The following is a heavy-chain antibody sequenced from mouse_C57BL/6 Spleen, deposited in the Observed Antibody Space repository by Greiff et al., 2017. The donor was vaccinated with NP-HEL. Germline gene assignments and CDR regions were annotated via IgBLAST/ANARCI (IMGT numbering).Heavy chain of an antibody. J-gene: IGHJ2*01. Sequence: DVHLVESGEGLVKPGGSLKLSCAASGFTFSSYAMSWVRQTPEKRLEWVAYISSGGDYIYYADTVKGRFTISRDNARNTLYLQMSSLKSEDTAMYYCTRAGGLYYFDYWGQGTTLTVSS. V-gene: IGHV5-9-1*02. CDR2: ISSGGDYI. CDR3: TRAGGLYYFDY. CDR1: GFTFSSYA.